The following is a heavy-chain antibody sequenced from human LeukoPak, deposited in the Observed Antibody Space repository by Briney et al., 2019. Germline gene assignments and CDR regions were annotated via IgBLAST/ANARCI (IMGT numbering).Heavy chain of an antibody. Sequence: ASVTVSCKVSGYTLTELSMYWVRHAPGKGLEWMGGFDPEDGETIYAQKFQGRVTMTEDTSTDTAYMELSSLRSEDTAVYYCATVRDIVVVPAANWFDRWGQGTLVTVSS. CDR1: GYTLTELS. CDR3: ATVRDIVVVPAANWFDR. D-gene: IGHD2-2*01. CDR2: FDPEDGET. V-gene: IGHV1-24*01. J-gene: IGHJ5*02.